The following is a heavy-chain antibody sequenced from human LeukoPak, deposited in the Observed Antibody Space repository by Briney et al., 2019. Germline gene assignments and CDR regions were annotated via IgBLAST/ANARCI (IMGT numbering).Heavy chain of an antibody. V-gene: IGHV3-21*01. J-gene: IGHJ6*03. CDR1: GFTLSNAW. D-gene: IGHD3-16*01. Sequence: PGGSLRLSCAASGFTLSNAWMNWVRQAPGKGLEWVSSISSRSTYIYHADSVKGRFTISRDNAKNSLFLQMNSLRAEDTAVYFCAKSTRAVMAMMDVWGKGTTVTVSS. CDR2: ISSRSTYI. CDR3: AKSTRAVMAMMDV.